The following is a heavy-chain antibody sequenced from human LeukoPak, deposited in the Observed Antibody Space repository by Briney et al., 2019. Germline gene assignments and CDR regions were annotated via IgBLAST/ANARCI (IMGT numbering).Heavy chain of an antibody. D-gene: IGHD3-9*01. CDR2: LSGNEDLV. V-gene: IGHV3-23*01. CDR1: GFTFSRYW. Sequence: GGSLRLSCAASGFTFSRYWMSWVRQAPGKGLEWVASLSGNEDLVWYPDSLKGRFTISRDNSKNTLYLQMNSLRAEDTAVYYCAKCILTGYYKGYMDVWGKGTTVTISS. CDR3: AKCILTGYYKGYMDV. J-gene: IGHJ6*03.